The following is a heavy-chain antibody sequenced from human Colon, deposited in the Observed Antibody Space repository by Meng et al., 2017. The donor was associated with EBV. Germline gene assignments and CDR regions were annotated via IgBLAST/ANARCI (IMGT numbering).Heavy chain of an antibody. CDR1: CGSISSSHYY. V-gene: IGHV4-39*01. D-gene: IGHD3-10*01. Sequence: QRHLRETGPGLVKPSVTLSPTCTVSCGSISSSHYYWGWVRQPPGKGLQWIGTIYHSGSTSYNPSLQSRVTMFVDTSKNQFSLMLTSVTATDTAVYYCARRRGGSGRDCWGQGTLVTVSS. J-gene: IGHJ4*02. CDR2: IYHSGST. CDR3: ARRRGGSGRDC.